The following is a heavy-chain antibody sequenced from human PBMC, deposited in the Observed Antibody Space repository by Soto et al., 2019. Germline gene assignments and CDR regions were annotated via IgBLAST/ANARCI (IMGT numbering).Heavy chain of an antibody. J-gene: IGHJ4*02. V-gene: IGHV1-18*01. CDR3: ATLDYGDYPPTFDY. Sequence: ASVKVSCKASGYTFTSYGISWARQAPGQGLEWMGWISAYNGNTNYAQKLQGRVTMTTDTSTSTVYMELRSLRSDDTAVYYCATLDYGDYPPTFDYWGQGTLVTVSS. CDR2: ISAYNGNT. CDR1: GYTFTSYG. D-gene: IGHD4-17*01.